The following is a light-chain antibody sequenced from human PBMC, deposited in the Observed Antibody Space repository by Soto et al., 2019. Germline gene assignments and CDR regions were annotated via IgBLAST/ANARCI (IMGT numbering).Light chain of an antibody. Sequence: QSALTQPASVCGSPGLSITISCTGTSSDVGGYNYVSWYHQQAGKAPKLMIYNVSDRPSGDSNRFSGSKSGNTASLTISGLQAEEEADYSCSSYTSSSTLVVFGGGTKVTVL. J-gene: IGLJ2*01. CDR2: NVS. CDR1: SSDVGGYNY. CDR3: SSYTSSSTLVV. V-gene: IGLV2-14*01.